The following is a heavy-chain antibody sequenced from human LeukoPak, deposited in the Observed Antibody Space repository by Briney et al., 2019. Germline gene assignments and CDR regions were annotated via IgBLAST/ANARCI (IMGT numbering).Heavy chain of an antibody. CDR2: IYNSVST. D-gene: IGHD3-10*01. V-gene: IGHV4-39*01. Sequence: PSETLSLTCTVSGGSISSSSYFWGWIRQPPGTGLEWIGSIYNSVSTHYNPSLKSRVTISVDTSKNQFSLKLSSVTAADTAVYYCASHKWFGSPEADYWGQGTLVTVSS. CDR1: GGSISSSSYF. CDR3: ASHKWFGSPEADY. J-gene: IGHJ4*02.